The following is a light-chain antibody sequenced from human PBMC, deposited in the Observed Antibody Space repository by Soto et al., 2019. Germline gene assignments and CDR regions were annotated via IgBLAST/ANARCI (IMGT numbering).Light chain of an antibody. CDR3: QQYDTSPRT. Sequence: EVVLTQSPVTLSLSPGERATLSCRASQSVSSYLAWYQQKPGQAPRLLIYDASTRATGIPDKFSGSGSGTDFTLTISRLEPEDFAVYYCQQYDTSPRTFGQGTKVDIK. CDR1: QSVSSY. CDR2: DAS. J-gene: IGKJ1*01. V-gene: IGKV3-20*01.